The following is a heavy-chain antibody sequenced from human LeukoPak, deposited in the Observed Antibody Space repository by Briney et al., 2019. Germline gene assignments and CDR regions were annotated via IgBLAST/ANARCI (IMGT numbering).Heavy chain of an antibody. Sequence: GASVKVSCKASGGTFSSYAISWVRQAPGQGLEWMGGIIPIFGTANYAQKFQGRVTITTDESTSTAYMELSSLRSEDTAVYYCARASIVAIPGARSFDYWGQGTLVTVSS. V-gene: IGHV1-69*05. CDR2: IIPIFGTA. CDR3: ARASIVAIPGARSFDY. J-gene: IGHJ4*02. D-gene: IGHD5-12*01. CDR1: GGTFSSYA.